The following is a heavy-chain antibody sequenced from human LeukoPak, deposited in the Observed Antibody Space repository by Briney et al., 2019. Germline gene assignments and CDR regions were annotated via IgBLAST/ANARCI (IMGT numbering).Heavy chain of an antibody. CDR2: IYSGGGT. J-gene: IGHJ4*02. V-gene: IGHV3-66*01. D-gene: IGHD4-17*01. CDR3: ARGFRSVTTWGYFDY. CDR1: GFTVSTNY. Sequence: GGSLRLSCAASGFTVSTNYMSWVRQAPGKGLEWVSLIYSGGGTYYADSAKGRFTISRDDSRNTLSLQMNSLRVDDTAVYYCARGFRSVTTWGYFDYWGQGALVTVSS.